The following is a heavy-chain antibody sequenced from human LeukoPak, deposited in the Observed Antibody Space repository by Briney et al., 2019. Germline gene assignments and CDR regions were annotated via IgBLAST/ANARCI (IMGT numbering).Heavy chain of an antibody. CDR1: GYTFTIYR. D-gene: IGHD3-22*01. V-gene: IGHV5-51*01. Sequence: GESLKISCKGSGYTFTIYRIGWVRQMPGKGLEWMGIIYPGDSDTRYSPSFQGQVTISADKSITTAYLQWSNLKASDTAMYYCARRGSSGYYDYWGQGTLVTVSS. CDR2: IYPGDSDT. CDR3: ARRGSSGYYDY. J-gene: IGHJ4*02.